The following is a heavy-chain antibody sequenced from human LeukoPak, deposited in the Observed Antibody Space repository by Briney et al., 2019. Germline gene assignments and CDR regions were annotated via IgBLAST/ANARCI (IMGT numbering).Heavy chain of an antibody. V-gene: IGHV1-18*01. J-gene: IGHJ3*02. CDR1: GYTFTNYG. CDR3: AREVVGPTDYAFDI. D-gene: IGHD1-26*01. Sequence: GASVKVSCKASGYTFTNYGISWVRQAPGQGLEWMGWISVYNGNTNYAQKLQGRVTMTTDTSTSTAYMELRSLRSDDTAVYYCAREVVGPTDYAFDIWGQGTMVTVSS. CDR2: ISVYNGNT.